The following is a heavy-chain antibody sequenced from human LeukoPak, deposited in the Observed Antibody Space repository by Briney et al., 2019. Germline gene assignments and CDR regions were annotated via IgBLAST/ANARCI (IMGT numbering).Heavy chain of an antibody. J-gene: IGHJ4*02. Sequence: SETLSLTCTVSGGSISGYYWTWIRQPPGKGLEWIGYIYDSGTTNYNPSLKRRVTILVGTSKNQFSLKLSSVTAADTAVYYCARQGRYDSSGYRWGQGTLVTVSS. CDR2: IYDSGTT. CDR1: GGSISGYY. V-gene: IGHV4-59*08. CDR3: ARQGRYDSSGYR. D-gene: IGHD3-22*01.